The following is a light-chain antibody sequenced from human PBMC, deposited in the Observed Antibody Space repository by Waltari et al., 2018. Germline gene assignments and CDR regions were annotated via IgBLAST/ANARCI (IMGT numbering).Light chain of an antibody. Sequence: QSALTQPASVSGPPGQSITISCTGTSSDVGGYNDVSWYHKHPGKAPKLTIYDVSKRPSRIFMRFSASKSGNTASLTFSGLRSENDADYSCSSYTSSSTGVFGGGTKLTVL. J-gene: IGLJ2*01. CDR2: DVS. V-gene: IGLV2-14*01. CDR1: SSDVGGYND. CDR3: SSYTSSSTGV.